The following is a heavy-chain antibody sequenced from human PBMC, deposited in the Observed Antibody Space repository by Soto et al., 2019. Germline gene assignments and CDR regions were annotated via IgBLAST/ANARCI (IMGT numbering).Heavy chain of an antibody. V-gene: IGHV3-23*01. CDR2: ISGSGGST. J-gene: IGHJ2*01. CDR1: GFTFSSYA. D-gene: IGHD6-19*01. Sequence: GGSLRLSCAASGFTFSSYAMSWVRQAPGKGLEWVSAISGSGGSTYYADSVKGRFTISRDNSKNTLYLQMNSLRAEDTAVYYCAKKWGYSSGWYYDWYFDLWGRGTLVTVSS. CDR3: AKKWGYSSGWYYDWYFDL.